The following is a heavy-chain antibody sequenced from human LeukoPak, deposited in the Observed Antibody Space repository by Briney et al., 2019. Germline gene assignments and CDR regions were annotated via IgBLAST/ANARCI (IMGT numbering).Heavy chain of an antibody. CDR1: GFTFSRNA. V-gene: IGHV3-9*01. Sequence: GGSLRLSCAASGFTFSRNAMNWVRQAPGKGLEWVSGISWNSGSIGYADSVKGRFTISRDNAKNSLYLQMNSLRAEDTALYYCAKATSGSSPFDYWGQGTLVTVSS. CDR2: ISWNSGSI. CDR3: AKATSGSSPFDY. D-gene: IGHD1-26*01. J-gene: IGHJ4*02.